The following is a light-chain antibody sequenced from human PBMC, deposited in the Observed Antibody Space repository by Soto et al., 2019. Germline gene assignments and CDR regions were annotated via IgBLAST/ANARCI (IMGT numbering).Light chain of an antibody. CDR2: GAS. CDR3: QQSYSAPFA. V-gene: IGKV1-39*01. CDR1: QTISIY. Sequence: DIQITQAPSSLSASVGDRVTITCRASQTISIYLNWYQKKPGKAPMLLIYGASSLQGGVPSRFSGSGSGTDFTLTISSLQPEDFANYYCQQSYSAPFAFGPGTKLYIK. J-gene: IGKJ3*01.